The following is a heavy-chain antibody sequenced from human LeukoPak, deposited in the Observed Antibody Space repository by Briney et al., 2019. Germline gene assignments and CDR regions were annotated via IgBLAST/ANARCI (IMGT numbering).Heavy chain of an antibody. CDR1: GYSISSGYY. CDR3: AGAVVVVPAAIIGNWFDP. J-gene: IGHJ5*02. D-gene: IGHD2-2*01. Sequence: SETLSLTCAVSGYSISSGYYWGWIRQPPGEGLEWIGSIYHSGSTYYNPSLKGRVTISVDTSKNQFSLKLSSVTAADTAVYYCAGAVVVVPAAIIGNWFDPWGQGTLVTVSS. CDR2: IYHSGST. V-gene: IGHV4-38-2*01.